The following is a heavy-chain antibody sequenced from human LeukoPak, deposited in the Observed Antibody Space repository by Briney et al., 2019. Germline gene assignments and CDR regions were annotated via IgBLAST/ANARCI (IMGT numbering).Heavy chain of an antibody. V-gene: IGHV3-7*01. Sequence: PGGSLRLSCAASGFTFSSYWMSWVRQAPGKGLEWVANIKQDGSEKYYVDSVKGGFTISRDNAKNSLYLQMNSLRAEDTAVYYCARDPGSGWYILGYFDYWGQGTLVTVSS. CDR3: ARDPGSGWYILGYFDY. D-gene: IGHD6-19*01. CDR1: GFTFSSYW. J-gene: IGHJ4*02. CDR2: IKQDGSEK.